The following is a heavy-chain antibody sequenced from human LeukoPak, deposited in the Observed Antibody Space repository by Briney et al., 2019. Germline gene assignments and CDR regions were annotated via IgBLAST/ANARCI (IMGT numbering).Heavy chain of an antibody. CDR3: AKDRSGGYDTPDY. CDR1: GFTFSSYW. Sequence: GGSLRLSCAASGFTFSSYWMSWVRQAPGKGLEWVANIKQDGSEKYYVDSVKGRFTISRDNAKNSLYLQMNSLRAEDTAVYYCAKDRSGGYDTPDYWGQGTLVTVSS. D-gene: IGHD5-12*01. J-gene: IGHJ4*02. V-gene: IGHV3-7*03. CDR2: IKQDGSEK.